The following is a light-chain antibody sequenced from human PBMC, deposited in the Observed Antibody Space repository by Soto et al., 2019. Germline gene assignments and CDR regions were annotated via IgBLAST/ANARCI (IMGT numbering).Light chain of an antibody. V-gene: IGKV2-40*01. CDR3: IHRMEFPYT. Sequence: EIVMTQTPLSLPVTPGEPASISCRSSQSRLYSEDGDTYWDWYLQRQGQSPQLLIYTLSYRASGVPDGFSGSCSGTDFTLRTSRIEAEDVGVDDCIHRMEFPYTLSPGTRV. J-gene: IGKJ3*01. CDR2: TLS. CDR1: QSRLYSEDGDTY.